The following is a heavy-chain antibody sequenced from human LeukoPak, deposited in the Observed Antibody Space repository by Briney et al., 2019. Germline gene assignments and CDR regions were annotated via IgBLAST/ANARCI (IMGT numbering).Heavy chain of an antibody. CDR1: GYTLTELS. Sequence: ASVRVSCKVSGYTLTELSMHWVRQAPGKGLEWMGDFDPEDGETIYAQKFQGRVTMTEDTSTDTAYMELSSLRSEDTAVYYCATVPRYDYVWGSYRFEYWGQGTLVTVSS. CDR3: ATVPRYDYVWGSYRFEY. J-gene: IGHJ4*02. V-gene: IGHV1-24*01. CDR2: FDPEDGET. D-gene: IGHD3-16*02.